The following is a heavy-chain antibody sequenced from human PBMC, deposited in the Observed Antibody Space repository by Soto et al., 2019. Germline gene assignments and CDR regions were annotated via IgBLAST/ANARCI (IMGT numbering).Heavy chain of an antibody. J-gene: IGHJ4*02. CDR3: ASAWVVVTAPDY. CDR2: INAGNGNT. CDR1: GYTFTSYA. Sequence: QVQLVQSGAEEKKPGASVKVSCKASGYTFTSYAMHWVRQAPGQRLEWMGWINAGNGNTKYSQKFQGRVTITRDTSASTAYMELSSLGSEDTAVYYCASAWVVVTAPDYWGQGTLVTVSS. D-gene: IGHD2-21*02. V-gene: IGHV1-3*05.